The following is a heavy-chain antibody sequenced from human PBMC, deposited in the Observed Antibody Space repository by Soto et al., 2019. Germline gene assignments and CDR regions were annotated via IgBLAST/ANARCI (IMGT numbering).Heavy chain of an antibody. CDR1: GDSITTNGYY. Sequence: PSETLSLTCSVYGDSITTNGYYWGWIRQPPGKGPQWIGNVYWTGSTFSHPSLTSRVFISVDTSKNEFSLRLTSVTAADTAVYYCARSHYTYGLLIDYWGPGTLVTVSS. D-gene: IGHD2-8*01. CDR3: ARSHYTYGLLIDY. V-gene: IGHV4-39*01. CDR2: VYWTGST. J-gene: IGHJ4*02.